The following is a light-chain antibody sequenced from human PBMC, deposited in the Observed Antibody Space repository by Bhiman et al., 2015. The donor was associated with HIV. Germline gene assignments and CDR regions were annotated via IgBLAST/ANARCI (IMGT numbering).Light chain of an antibody. J-gene: IGLJ1*01. CDR3: CSYAGSSSYV. CDR1: DSDIGINS. CDR2: GNV. Sequence: QSVLTQSPSVSGTPGQRVTIFCSGSDSDIGINSVSWYQQLPGTAPKLLIYGNVLRPSRVPDRFSGSKSGNTASLTISGLQAEDEADYYCCSYAGSSSYVFGTGTKVTVL. V-gene: IGLV1-44*01.